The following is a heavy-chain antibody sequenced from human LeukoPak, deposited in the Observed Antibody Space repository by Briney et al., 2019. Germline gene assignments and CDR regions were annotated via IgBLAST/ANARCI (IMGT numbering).Heavy chain of an antibody. CDR3: AREVPRVGFDY. CDR2: IYTSGST. D-gene: IGHD1-26*01. V-gene: IGHV4-61*02. CDR1: GGSISSGDYY. J-gene: IGHJ4*02. Sequence: SETLSLTCTVSGGSISSGDYYWSWIRQPPGKGLEWIGRIYTSGSTNYNPSLKSRVTISVDTSKNQFSLKLSSVTAADTAVYYCAREVPRVGFDYWGQGTLVTVSS.